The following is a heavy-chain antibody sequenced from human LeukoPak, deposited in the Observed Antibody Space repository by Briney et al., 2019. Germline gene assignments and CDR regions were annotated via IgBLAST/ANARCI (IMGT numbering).Heavy chain of an antibody. CDR3: VKGGWGIYRDY. CDR2: ISGSGDNT. CDR1: GFTLRSYA. D-gene: IGHD3-16*01. J-gene: IGHJ4*02. V-gene: IGHV3-23*01. Sequence: PGGSLRLSCAASGFTLRSYATTWVRQAPGKGLEWVSDISGSGDNTNYADSVKGRFTISRDNSKNTLFLQMNSLRVEDTALYYCVKGGWGIYRDYWGQGTLVTVSS.